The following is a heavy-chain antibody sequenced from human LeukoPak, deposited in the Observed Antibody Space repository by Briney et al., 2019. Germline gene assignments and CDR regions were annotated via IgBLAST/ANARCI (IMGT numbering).Heavy chain of an antibody. CDR1: GFTSNSYA. J-gene: IGHJ4*02. V-gene: IGHV3-30-3*01. D-gene: IGHD2-2*01. CDR3: ARARQYLASIDY. Sequence: PGGSLRLSCAASGFTSNSYAMHWVRQAPGKGLEWVALISYDGTNTNYADSVKGRLTISRDDSKNTLYLQMNSLRVEDTAVYYCARARQYLASIDYWGQGTLVTVSS. CDR2: ISYDGTNT.